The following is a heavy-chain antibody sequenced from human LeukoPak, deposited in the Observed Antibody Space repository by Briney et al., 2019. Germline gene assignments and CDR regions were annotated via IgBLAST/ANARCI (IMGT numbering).Heavy chain of an antibody. D-gene: IGHD6-6*01. J-gene: IGHJ4*02. CDR1: GFTFSSYS. Sequence: GGSLRLSCAASGFTFSSYSMNWVRQAPGKGLEWVSSISSSSYIYYADSVKGRFTISRDNAKNSLYLQMNSLRAEDTAVYYCARRSSSGNYFDYWGQGTLVTVSS. CDR3: ARRSSSGNYFDY. CDR2: ISSSSYI. V-gene: IGHV3-21*01.